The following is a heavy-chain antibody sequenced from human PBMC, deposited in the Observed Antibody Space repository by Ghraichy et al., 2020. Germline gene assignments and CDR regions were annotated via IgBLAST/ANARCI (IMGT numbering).Heavy chain of an antibody. J-gene: IGHJ5*02. D-gene: IGHD1-26*01. CDR1: GYTFTSYV. CDR2: ISAYNGNT. V-gene: IGHV1-18*01. CDR3: ARNRYRQTPHRDWFDP. Sequence: ASVKVSCKASGYTFTSYVISWVRQAPGQGLEWMGWISAYNGNTNYAQKRQGRVTMTTDTSTGTAYMELRSLRSDDTAVYYCARNRYRQTPHRDWFDPWGQGTLVTVYS.